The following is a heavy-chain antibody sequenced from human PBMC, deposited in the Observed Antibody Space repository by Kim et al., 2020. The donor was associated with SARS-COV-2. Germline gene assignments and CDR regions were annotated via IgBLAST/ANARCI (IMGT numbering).Heavy chain of an antibody. CDR3: AKDLVSSSFRAFHI. J-gene: IGHJ3*02. Sequence: GGSLRLSCAASGFTFGDFAMHWVRQVPGKGLEGVSGLSWNSGVIGYADYVKGRFTISRHNAENSLYLQMNSLRAEDPAFYYCAKDLVSSSFRAFHIWGQGTMVTVSS. D-gene: IGHD6-6*01. V-gene: IGHV3-9*01. CDR2: LSWNSGVI. CDR1: GFTFGDFA.